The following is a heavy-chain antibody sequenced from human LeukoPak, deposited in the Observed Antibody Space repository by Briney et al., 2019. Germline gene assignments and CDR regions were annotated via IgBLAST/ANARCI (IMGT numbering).Heavy chain of an antibody. CDR3: ARKGFYGSGSYYKSLFWFDP. V-gene: IGHV1-2*02. Sequence: ASVKVSCKASGYTFTGYYMHWVRQAPGQGLEWMGWINPNSGGTNYAQKFQGRVTITADESTSTAYMELSSLRSEDTAVYYCARKGFYGSGSYYKSLFWFDPWGQGTLVTVSS. J-gene: IGHJ5*02. CDR2: INPNSGGT. CDR1: GYTFTGYY. D-gene: IGHD3-10*01.